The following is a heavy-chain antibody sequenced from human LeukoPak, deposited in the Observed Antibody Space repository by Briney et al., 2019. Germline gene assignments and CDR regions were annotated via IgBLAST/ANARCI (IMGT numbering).Heavy chain of an antibody. CDR3: ATSHPGTAPHT. Sequence: APGKGXEWVAIIWYDGSNKYYVDSVKGRFTISRDNSKNTLYLQMNSLRAEDTAVYYCATSHPGTAPHTWGQGTLVTVSS. CDR2: IWYDGSNK. J-gene: IGHJ4*02. D-gene: IGHD2-21*02. V-gene: IGHV3-33*03.